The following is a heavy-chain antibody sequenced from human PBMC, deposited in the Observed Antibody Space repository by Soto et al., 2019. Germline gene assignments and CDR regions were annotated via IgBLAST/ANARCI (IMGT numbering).Heavy chain of an antibody. V-gene: IGHV1-69*06. CDR3: AREGTFPPPFFDI. CDR2: IIPIFGTA. CDR1: GGTFSSYA. J-gene: IGHJ3*02. Sequence: SVEVSCKXSGGTFSSYAISWVRQAPGQGLEWMGGIIPIFGTANYAQKFQGRVTITADKSTSTAYMELSSLRSEDTAVYYCAREGTFPPPFFDIWGQGTMVTVSS. D-gene: IGHD1-7*01.